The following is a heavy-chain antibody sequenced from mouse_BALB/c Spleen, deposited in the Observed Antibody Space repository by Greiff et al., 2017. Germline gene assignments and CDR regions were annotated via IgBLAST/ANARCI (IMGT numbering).Heavy chain of an antibody. D-gene: IGHD1-1*01. J-gene: IGHJ3*01. Sequence: VQLQQSGAELVRPGSSVKISCKASGYAFSSYWMNWVKQRPGQGLEWIGQIYPGDGDTNYNGKFKGKATLTADKSSSTAYMQLSSLTSEDSAVYFCANGITTGFAYWGQGTLVTVSA. CDR2: IYPGDGDT. CDR3: ANGITTGFAY. CDR1: GYAFSSYW. V-gene: IGHV1-80*01.